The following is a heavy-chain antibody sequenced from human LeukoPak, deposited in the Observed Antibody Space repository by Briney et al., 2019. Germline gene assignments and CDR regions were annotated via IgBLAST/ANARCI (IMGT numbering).Heavy chain of an antibody. V-gene: IGHV3-48*01. Sequence: PGGSLRLSCVVSGFIFSSYSMNWVRQAPGKGLEWVSYISTSSGTIYYADSVKGRFTISGDKSKNTLYLQMNSLRVEDTAVYYCAAGYSSGWYHLDYWGQGTLVTVSS. D-gene: IGHD6-19*01. J-gene: IGHJ4*02. CDR3: AAGYSSGWYHLDY. CDR2: ISTSSGTI. CDR1: GFIFSSYS.